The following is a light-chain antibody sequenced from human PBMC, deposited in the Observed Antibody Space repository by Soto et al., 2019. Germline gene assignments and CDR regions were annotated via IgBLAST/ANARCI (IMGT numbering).Light chain of an antibody. J-gene: IGLJ2*01. CDR2: EVS. Sequence: QSALTQPASVPGSPGQSITISCTGTSSDVGGYNYVSWYQQHPGKAPKLMISEVSNRPSGVSNRFSGSKSGNTASLTISGLQAEDEADYYCSSYTSSSTLVFGGGPKLTVL. CDR3: SSYTSSSTLV. V-gene: IGLV2-14*01. CDR1: SSDVGGYNY.